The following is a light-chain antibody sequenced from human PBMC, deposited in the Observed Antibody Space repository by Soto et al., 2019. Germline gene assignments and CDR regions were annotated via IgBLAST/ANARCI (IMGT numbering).Light chain of an antibody. J-gene: IGKJ1*01. CDR1: QGISNY. CDR3: QKYNSAHRWT. Sequence: DIQMTQSPSPLSASVGDRVTITCRASQGISNYLAWYQQKPGKVPKLLIYAASTLQSGVPSRVSGSGSGTDFTLTISSLQPEDVATYYCQKYNSAHRWTFGQGTKVEIE. CDR2: AAS. V-gene: IGKV1-27*01.